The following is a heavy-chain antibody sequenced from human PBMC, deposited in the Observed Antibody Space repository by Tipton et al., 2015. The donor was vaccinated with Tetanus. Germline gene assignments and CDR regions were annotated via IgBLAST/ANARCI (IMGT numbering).Heavy chain of an antibody. CDR3: AGYLDLGGEHWFDP. CDR2: IYSGGST. Sequence: SLRLSCAASGFTFDDFAMHWVRQAPGKGLEWVSVIYSGGSTYYGDSVKGRFIVSRDNFKNTVYLQMNSLRAEDTAVYYCAGYLDLGGEHWFDPWGQGTLVTVSS. D-gene: IGHD3-16*01. J-gene: IGHJ5*02. CDR1: GFTFDDFA. V-gene: IGHV3-66*01.